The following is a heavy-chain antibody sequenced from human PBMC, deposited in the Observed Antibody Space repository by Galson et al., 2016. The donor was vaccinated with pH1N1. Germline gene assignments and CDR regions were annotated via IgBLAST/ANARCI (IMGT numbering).Heavy chain of an antibody. CDR3: ARRYFDY. V-gene: IGHV3-21*04. Sequence: GKGRFTISRDNAKNSLFLQMNSPRAEDTAVYYCARRYFDYWGQGTLVSVSS. J-gene: IGHJ4*02.